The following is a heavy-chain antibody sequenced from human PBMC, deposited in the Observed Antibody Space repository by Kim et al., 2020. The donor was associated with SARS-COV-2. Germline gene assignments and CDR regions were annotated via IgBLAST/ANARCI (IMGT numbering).Heavy chain of an antibody. J-gene: IGHJ6*02. D-gene: IGHD6-6*01. Sequence: SETLPLTCTVSGGSISSYYWSWIRQPPGKGLEWIGYIYYSGSTNYNPSLKSRVTISVDTSKNQFSLKLRSVTAADTAVYYCARGGAARFYYYYGMDVWGQGTTVTVSS. CDR1: GGSISSYY. CDR2: IYYSGST. V-gene: IGHV4-59*13. CDR3: ARGGAARFYYYYGMDV.